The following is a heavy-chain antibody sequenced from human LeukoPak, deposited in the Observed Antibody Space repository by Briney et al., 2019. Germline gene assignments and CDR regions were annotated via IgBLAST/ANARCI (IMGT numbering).Heavy chain of an antibody. J-gene: IGHJ4*02. CDR3: ASFGAVVDY. V-gene: IGHV4-59*01. D-gene: IGHD3-10*01. CDR1: GGSISSYY. Sequence: SETLSLTCTVSGGSISSYYWSWIRQPPGKGLEWIGYIYHSGSTNYNPSLKSRVTISVDTSKNQFSLKLSSVTAADTAVYYCASFGAVVDYWGQGTLVTVSS. CDR2: IYHSGST.